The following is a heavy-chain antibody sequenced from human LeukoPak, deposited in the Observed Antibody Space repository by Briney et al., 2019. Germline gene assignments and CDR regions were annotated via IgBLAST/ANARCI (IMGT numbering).Heavy chain of an antibody. V-gene: IGHV1-69*13. Sequence: SVKVSCKASGGTFSSYAISWVRQAPGQGLEWMGGIIPIFGTANYAQKFQGRVTITADESTSTAYMELSSLRSEDTAVYYCARDLVCSSTSCYGDYWGQGTLVTVSS. D-gene: IGHD2-2*01. J-gene: IGHJ4*02. CDR1: GGTFSSYA. CDR2: IIPIFGTA. CDR3: ARDLVCSSTSCYGDY.